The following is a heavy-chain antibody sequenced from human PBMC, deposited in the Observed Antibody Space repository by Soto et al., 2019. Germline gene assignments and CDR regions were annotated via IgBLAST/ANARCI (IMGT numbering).Heavy chain of an antibody. D-gene: IGHD6-13*01. CDR2: IYYSGST. CDR3: ARDLVGYSSSWYGAFDI. V-gene: IGHV4-31*03. Sequence: SETLSLTCTVSGGSISSGGYYWSWIRQHPGKGLEWIGYIYYSGSTYYNPSLKSRVTISVDTSKNQFSLKLSSVTAADTAVYYCARDLVGYSSSWYGAFDIWGQGTMVTVSS. J-gene: IGHJ3*02. CDR1: GGSISSGGYY.